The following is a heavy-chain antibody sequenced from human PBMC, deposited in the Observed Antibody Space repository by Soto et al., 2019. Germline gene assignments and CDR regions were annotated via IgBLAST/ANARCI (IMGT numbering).Heavy chain of an antibody. CDR2: ISSSGSTI. D-gene: IGHD4-17*01. J-gene: IGHJ6*02. CDR3: ARNNYGDLYYYYYGMDV. V-gene: IGHV3-48*03. CDR1: GFTFSSYE. Sequence: PGGSLRLSCAASGFTFSSYEMNWVRQAPGKGLEWVSYISSSGSTIYYADSVKGRFTISRDNAKNSLYLQMNSLRAEDTAVYYCARNNYGDLYYYYYGMDVWGQGTTVTVYS.